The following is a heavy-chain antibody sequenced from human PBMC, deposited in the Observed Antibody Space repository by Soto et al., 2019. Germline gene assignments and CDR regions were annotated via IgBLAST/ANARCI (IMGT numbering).Heavy chain of an antibody. CDR2: IYYTGST. CDR3: AIAGSGYYESFDY. J-gene: IGHJ4*02. D-gene: IGHD3-22*01. Sequence: SETLSLTCTVSGGSISNYYWSWIRQPPGKGLEWIGYIYYTGSTNYNPSLKSRVTISVDASKNQFSLKLSSVTAADTAVYYCAIAGSGYYESFDYWGQGTLVTVSS. V-gene: IGHV4-59*12. CDR1: GGSISNYY.